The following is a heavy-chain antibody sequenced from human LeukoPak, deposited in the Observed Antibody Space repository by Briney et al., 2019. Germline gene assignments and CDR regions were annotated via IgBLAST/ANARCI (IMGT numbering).Heavy chain of an antibody. CDR1: RFTFSNYW. J-gene: IGHJ4*02. CDR2: IKQDGSEK. D-gene: IGHD3-22*01. Sequence: GGSLRLSCAASRFTFSNYWMSWVRQAPGKGLEWVANIKQDGSEKYYVDSVKGRFTISRDNAKNSLYLQMNSLRVEDTAVYYCARANYYYDSSDYSYWGQGTLVTVSS. V-gene: IGHV3-7*05. CDR3: ARANYYYDSSDYSY.